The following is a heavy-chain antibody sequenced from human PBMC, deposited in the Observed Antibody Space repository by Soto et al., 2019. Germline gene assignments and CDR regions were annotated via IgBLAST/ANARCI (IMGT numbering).Heavy chain of an antibody. Sequence: ASVKVSCKASGYTFTSYAMHWVRQAPGQRLEWMGWINAGNGNTKYSQKLQGRVTITTDTSTSTAYMELRSLRSEDTAVYYCARDSPPVDYWGQGTLVTVSS. J-gene: IGHJ4*02. V-gene: IGHV1-3*01. CDR1: GYTFTSYA. CDR2: INAGNGNT. CDR3: ARDSPPVDY.